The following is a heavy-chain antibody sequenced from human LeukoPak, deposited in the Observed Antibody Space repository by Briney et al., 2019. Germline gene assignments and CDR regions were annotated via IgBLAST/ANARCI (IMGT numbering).Heavy chain of an antibody. V-gene: IGHV5-51*01. Sequence: PGESLKISCKGSGYSFMDYWIGWVRQMPGKGPDWMGFIFPHDSNTKYSPSFQGQVTISVDKSISTAYVQWSSLKASDTAMYYGARYGIKGCSTTNCYTSYFYYGMDVWGQGTTVTVSS. J-gene: IGHJ6*02. CDR1: GYSFMDYW. CDR2: IFPHDSNT. D-gene: IGHD2-2*02. CDR3: ARYGIKGCSTTNCYTSYFYYGMDV.